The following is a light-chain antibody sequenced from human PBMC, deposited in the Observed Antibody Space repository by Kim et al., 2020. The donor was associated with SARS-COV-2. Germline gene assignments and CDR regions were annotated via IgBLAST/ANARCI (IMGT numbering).Light chain of an antibody. CDR1: QSVGSK. CDR2: GAS. J-gene: IGKJ1*01. V-gene: IGKV3-15*01. Sequence: SPGERATLSCRASQSVGSKLAWYQHKPGQAPRLLIYGASTRATGIPARFSGSGSGTEFTLTISSLQSEDFAIYYCQQYNNWPRGTFGQGTKVDIK. CDR3: QQYNNWPRGT.